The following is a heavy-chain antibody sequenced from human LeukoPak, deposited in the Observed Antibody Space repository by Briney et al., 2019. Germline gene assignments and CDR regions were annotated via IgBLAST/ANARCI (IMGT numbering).Heavy chain of an antibody. CDR3: TREYCSSTSCSGIDY. J-gene: IGHJ4*02. D-gene: IGHD2-2*01. CDR1: GSSISNYY. Sequence: SETLSLTYTVSGSSISNYYWSWIRQPPGKGLEWIGYIYYSGSTNYNPSLKSRVTISVDTSKNQFSLKLSSVTAADTAVYYCTREYCSSTSCSGIDYWGQGTLVTVSS. V-gene: IGHV4-59*01. CDR2: IYYSGST.